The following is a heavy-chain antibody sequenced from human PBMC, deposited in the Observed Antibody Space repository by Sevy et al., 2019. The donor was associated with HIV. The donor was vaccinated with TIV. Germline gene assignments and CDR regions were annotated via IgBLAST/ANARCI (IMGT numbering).Heavy chain of an antibody. CDR1: GFTFSNTW. CDR3: TTMGWLGGFDI. V-gene: IGHV3-15*01. J-gene: IGHJ3*02. D-gene: IGHD5-12*01. Sequence: GGSLRLSCAASGFTFSNTWMSWVRQAPGKGLELVGRIKSKNDGGTTDYAAPVIGRFTISRDDSKSTLYLRMNSLKIEDTAVYYCTTMGWLGGFDIWGQGAMVTVS. CDR2: IKSKNDGGTT.